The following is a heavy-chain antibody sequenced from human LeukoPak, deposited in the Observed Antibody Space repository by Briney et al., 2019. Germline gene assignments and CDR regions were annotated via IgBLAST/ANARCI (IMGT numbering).Heavy chain of an antibody. Sequence: ASVKVSCKASGYTFTNYYIHWVRQAPGQGLEWMGIINPSGGSTSYAQKFQGRVTMTRDTSTSTVYMELSSLRSEDTAVYYCARDSSDIRSLIAHWGQGTLVTVSS. CDR3: ARDSSDIRSLIAH. V-gene: IGHV1-46*01. CDR1: GYTFTNYY. D-gene: IGHD2-15*01. CDR2: INPSGGST. J-gene: IGHJ1*01.